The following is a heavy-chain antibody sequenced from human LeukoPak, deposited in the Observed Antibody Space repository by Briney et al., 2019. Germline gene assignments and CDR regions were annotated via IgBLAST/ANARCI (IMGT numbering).Heavy chain of an antibody. D-gene: IGHD3-10*02. CDR3: TRHPFMSPF. CDR1: GGSVSGYY. J-gene: IGHJ1*01. CDR2: IYHTGHT. Sequence: SETLSLTCTVSGGSVSGYYWSWIRQPPGGGLEWIGYIYHTGHTHYNASLKGRVTMSMDTSQSQISLRMSSMTAADTAVYYCTRHPFMSPFRGQGTLATVSS. V-gene: IGHV4-59*08.